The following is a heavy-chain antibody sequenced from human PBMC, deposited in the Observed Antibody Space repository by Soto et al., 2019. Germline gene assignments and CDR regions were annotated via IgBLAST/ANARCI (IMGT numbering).Heavy chain of an antibody. CDR2: INHSGST. CDR3: AGGRGRQQLVMSYYYGMDV. D-gene: IGHD6-13*01. Sequence: SETLSLTCTVSGGSISSGGYYWSWIRQHPGEGLEWIGEINHSGSTNYNPSLKSRVTISVDTSKNQFSLNLSSVTAADTAVYYCAGGRGRQQLVMSYYYGMDVWGQGTTVTVSS. CDR1: GGSISSGGYY. V-gene: IGHV4-31*03. J-gene: IGHJ6*02.